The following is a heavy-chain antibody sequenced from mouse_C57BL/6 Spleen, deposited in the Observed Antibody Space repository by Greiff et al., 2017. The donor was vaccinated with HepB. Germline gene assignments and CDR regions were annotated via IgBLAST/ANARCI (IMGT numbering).Heavy chain of an antibody. CDR3: ARSDYGSSYDYYAMDY. D-gene: IGHD1-1*01. V-gene: IGHV1-55*01. Sequence: QVQLKQPGAELVKPGASVKMSCKASGYTFTSYWITWVKQRPGQGLEWIGDIYPGSGSTNYNEKFKSKATLTVDTSSSTAYMQLSSLTSEDSAVYYCARSDYGSSYDYYAMDYWGQGTSVTVSS. CDR2: IYPGSGST. CDR1: GYTFTSYW. J-gene: IGHJ4*01.